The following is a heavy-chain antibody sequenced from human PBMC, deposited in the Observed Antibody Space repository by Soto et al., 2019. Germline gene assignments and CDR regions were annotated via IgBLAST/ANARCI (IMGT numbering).Heavy chain of an antibody. Sequence: QVQLVESGGGVVQPGRSLRLSCAASGFTFNTYGMHWVRQAPGKGLEWVAVIYYDGRNKYYADSVKGRFTISRDNSKNTSNLQMNSLRVEDTAVYYCARDLGELWPSVGGYWGQGTLVTVSS. CDR1: GFTFNTYG. V-gene: IGHV3-33*01. CDR3: ARDLGELWPSVGGY. J-gene: IGHJ4*02. CDR2: IYYDGRNK. D-gene: IGHD1-26*01.